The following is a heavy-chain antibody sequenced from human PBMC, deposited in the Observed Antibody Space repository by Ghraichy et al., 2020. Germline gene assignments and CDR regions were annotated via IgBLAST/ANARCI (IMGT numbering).Heavy chain of an antibody. CDR3: ARATIRAGMGV. V-gene: IGHV4-34*01. Sequence: SETLSLTCAVSGGTFSDYQLTWIRQPPAAGLEWIWDINHIGSTNYNVYLKSLIIISLDTSKNQFSLKLRSVTAADTAVYYCARATIRAGMGVWGHGTTVTVSS. CDR2: INHIGST. D-gene: IGHD5-24*01. J-gene: IGHJ6*02. CDR1: GGTFSDYQ.